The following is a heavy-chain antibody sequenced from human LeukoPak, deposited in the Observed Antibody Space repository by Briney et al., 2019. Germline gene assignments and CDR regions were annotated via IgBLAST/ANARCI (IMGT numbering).Heavy chain of an antibody. CDR3: ARHRVPFYRSTFKDYSLQYGLDV. CDR2: INPNSGVT. CDR1: GYTFTGHY. Sequence: ASVKVSCKASGYTFTGHYIHWVRQAPGQGRVWMGGINPNSGVTSYAQRCQGRVSVSRGTSISTAYMEVSRLRSDDTALYYCARHRVPFYRSTFKDYSLQYGLDVWGPGNTVTVSS. D-gene: IGHD2/OR15-2a*01. J-gene: IGHJ6*02. V-gene: IGHV1-2*02.